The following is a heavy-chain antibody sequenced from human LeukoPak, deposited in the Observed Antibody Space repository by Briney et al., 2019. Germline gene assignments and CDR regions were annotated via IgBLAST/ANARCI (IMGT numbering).Heavy chain of an antibody. CDR3: ATYYDRSGYKLDY. CDR1: GGSISSGGYY. J-gene: IGHJ4*02. D-gene: IGHD3-22*01. Sequence: EASQTLSLTCTVSGGSISSGGYYWSWIRQHPGKGLEWIGYIYYSGSTYYNPSLKCRVTISVDKSKNQFTLELNSVTAADTAIYYCATYYDRSGYKLDYWGQGTLVTVSS. CDR2: IYYSGST. V-gene: IGHV4-31*09.